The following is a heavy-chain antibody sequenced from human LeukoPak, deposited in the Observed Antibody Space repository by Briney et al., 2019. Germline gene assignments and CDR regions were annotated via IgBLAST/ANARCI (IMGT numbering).Heavy chain of an antibody. CDR1: GGSISSSDYY. CDR2: IYYSGIT. CDR3: ARWLGPGGAFDI. V-gene: IGHV4-39*07. J-gene: IGHJ3*02. D-gene: IGHD3-10*01. Sequence: SETLSLTCAVSGGSISSSDYYWGWIRQPLGKGLEWIGNIYYSGITYYNPSLKSRVTISIDTSKNHFSLKLSSVTAADTAVYYCARWLGPGGAFDIWDQGTMVTVSS.